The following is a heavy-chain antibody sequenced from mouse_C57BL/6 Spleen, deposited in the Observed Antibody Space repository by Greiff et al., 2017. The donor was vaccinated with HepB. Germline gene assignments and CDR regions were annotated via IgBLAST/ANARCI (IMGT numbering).Heavy chain of an antibody. Sequence: EVQGVESGGGLVKPGGSLKLSCAASGFTFSSYAMSWVRQTPEKRLEWVATISDGGSYTYYPDNVKGRFTISRDNAKNNLYLQMSHLKSEDTAMYYCARERLRLQYYFDYWGQGTTLTVSS. CDR2: ISDGGSYT. V-gene: IGHV5-4*01. CDR3: ARERLRLQYYFDY. D-gene: IGHD1-2*01. CDR1: GFTFSSYA. J-gene: IGHJ2*01.